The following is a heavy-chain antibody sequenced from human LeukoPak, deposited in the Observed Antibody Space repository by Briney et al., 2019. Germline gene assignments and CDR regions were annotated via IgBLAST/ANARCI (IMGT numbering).Heavy chain of an antibody. CDR2: IYHSGST. Sequence: SETLSLTCTVSGYSISSGYYWGWIRQPPGKGLEWIGSIYHSGSTYYNPSLKSRVTISVDTSKNQFSLKLSSVTAADTAVYYCASSPYDSSGYYYYFDYWGQGTLVTVSS. J-gene: IGHJ4*02. V-gene: IGHV4-38-2*02. D-gene: IGHD3-22*01. CDR3: ASSPYDSSGYYYYFDY. CDR1: GYSISSGYY.